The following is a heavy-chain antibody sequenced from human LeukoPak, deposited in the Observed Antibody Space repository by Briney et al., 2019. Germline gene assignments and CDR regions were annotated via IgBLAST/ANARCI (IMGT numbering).Heavy chain of an antibody. D-gene: IGHD6-13*01. CDR3: ARDRREAPKYSSSWEGWYFDL. V-gene: IGHV4-39*07. Sequence: PSETLSLTCTVSGGSISSGSYYWGWIRQPPGKGLEWIGSIYYSGSTYYNPSLKSRVTISVDTSKNQFSLKLSSVTAADTAVYYCARDRREAPKYSSSWEGWYFDLWGRGTLVTVSS. J-gene: IGHJ2*01. CDR2: IYYSGST. CDR1: GGSISSGSYY.